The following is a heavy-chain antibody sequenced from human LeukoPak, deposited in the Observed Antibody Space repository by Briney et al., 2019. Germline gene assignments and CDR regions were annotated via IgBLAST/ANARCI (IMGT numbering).Heavy chain of an antibody. Sequence: ASVKVSCKASGYTFTSYGISWVRQAPGQGLEWMGWISAYNGNTNYAQKLQGRVTMTTDTSTSTAYMELRSLRSDHTAVYYCARSGNWYYYDSSGDGGWEFDYWGQGTLVTVSS. D-gene: IGHD3-22*01. V-gene: IGHV1-18*01. CDR3: ARSGNWYYYDSSGDGGWEFDY. CDR1: GYTFTSYG. CDR2: ISAYNGNT. J-gene: IGHJ4*02.